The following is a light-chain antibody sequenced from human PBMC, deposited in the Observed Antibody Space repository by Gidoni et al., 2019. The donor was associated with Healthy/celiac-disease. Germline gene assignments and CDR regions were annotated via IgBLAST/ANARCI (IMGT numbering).Light chain of an antibody. CDR1: QSVSSSY. J-gene: IGKJ2*04. V-gene: IGKV3-20*01. CDR3: QQYGSSGS. CDR2: GAS. Sequence: DIVLTQSPGTLSLSPGERATLSCRASQSVSSSYLAWYQQKPGQAPRLLIYGASSRATGIPDRFSGSGSGTDFTLTISRLEPEDFAVYYCQQYGSSGSFGQXTKLEIK.